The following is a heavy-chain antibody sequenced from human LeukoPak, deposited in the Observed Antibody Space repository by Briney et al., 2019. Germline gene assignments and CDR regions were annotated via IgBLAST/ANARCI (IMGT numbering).Heavy chain of an antibody. CDR2: INPSGGST. D-gene: IGHD2-2*01. V-gene: IGHV1-46*01. CDR3: ARDFWRGGYCSSTSCYGGYYGMDV. Sequence: ASVKVSCKASGYTFTSYYMHWVRQAPGQGLEWMGIINPSGGSTSYAQKFQGRVTMTRDTSTSTVYMGLSSLRSEDTAVYYCARDFWRGGYCSSTSCYGGYYGMDVWGQGTTVTVSS. CDR1: GYTFTSYY. J-gene: IGHJ6*02.